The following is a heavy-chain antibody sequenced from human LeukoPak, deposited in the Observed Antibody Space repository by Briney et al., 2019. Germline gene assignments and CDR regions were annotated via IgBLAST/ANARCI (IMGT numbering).Heavy chain of an antibody. D-gene: IGHD1-20*01. J-gene: IGHJ4*02. CDR1: GYTFTGYY. Sequence: GASVKVSCKASGYTFTGYYMHWVRQAPGQGLEWMGWINPNSGGTNYAQKFQGRVTMTRDTSISTAYMELSRLRSDDTAVYYCAKDLETLDNWNDVVVDYWGQGTLVTVSS. CDR2: INPNSGGT. CDR3: AKDLETLDNWNDVVVDY. V-gene: IGHV1-2*02.